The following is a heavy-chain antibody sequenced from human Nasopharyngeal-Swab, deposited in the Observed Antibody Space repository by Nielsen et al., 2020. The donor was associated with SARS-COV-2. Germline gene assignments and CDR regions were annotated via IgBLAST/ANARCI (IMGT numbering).Heavy chain of an antibody. CDR2: INWNGGST. D-gene: IGHD3-22*01. V-gene: IGHV3-20*04. J-gene: IGHJ4*02. CDR1: GCTFIDYG. CDR3: ARSRSYYDSSGFPVGY. Sequence: AASLSLYCAGFGCTFIDYGMSWVRQAPGKGLEWVSGINWNGGSTGYADSVKGRFTISRDNAKNSLYLQMNSLRAEDTAVYYCARSRSYYDSSGFPVGYWGQGTLVTVSS.